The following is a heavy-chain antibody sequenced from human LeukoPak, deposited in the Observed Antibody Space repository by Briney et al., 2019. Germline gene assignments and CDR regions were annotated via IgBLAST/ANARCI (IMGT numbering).Heavy chain of an antibody. D-gene: IGHD3-9*01. CDR1: GFTVSSNY. CDR3: AKDSDILTGYQLYFDY. CDR2: IYSGGST. J-gene: IGHJ4*02. V-gene: IGHV3-53*01. Sequence: GGSLRLSCAASGFTVSSNYMSWVRQAPGKGLEWVSVIYSGGSTYYADSVKGRFTISRDNSKNTLYLQMNSLRAEDTAVYYCAKDSDILTGYQLYFDYWGQGTLVTVSS.